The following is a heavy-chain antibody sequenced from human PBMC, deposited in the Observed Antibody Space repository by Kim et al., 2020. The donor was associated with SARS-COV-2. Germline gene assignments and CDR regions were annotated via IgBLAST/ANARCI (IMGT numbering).Heavy chain of an antibody. CDR1: GFTFGDYA. CDR2: ISWNSGSI. V-gene: IGHV3-9*01. CDR3: AKDIGRLRGNVNSRMDV. Sequence: GGSLRLSCAASGFTFGDYAMHWVRQAPGKGLEWVSGISWNSGSIGYADSVKGRFTISRDNAKNSLYLQMNSLRAEDTALYYCAKDIGRLRGNVNSRMDVWGQGTTVTVSS. D-gene: IGHD2-15*01. J-gene: IGHJ6*02.